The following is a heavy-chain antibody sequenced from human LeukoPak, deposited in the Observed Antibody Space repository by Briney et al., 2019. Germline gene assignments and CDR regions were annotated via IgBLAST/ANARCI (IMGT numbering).Heavy chain of an antibody. CDR1: GFTFNSIR. Sequence: PGGSLRLSCAASGFTFNSIRMNWFRRPPGRGRKWSQCISSSSGYIYYADSVKGRFTISRDNAKNSLYLQMNSLRAEDTAVYYCARRTMVADWYFDLWGRGTQVTVSS. CDR2: ISSSSGYI. J-gene: IGHJ2*01. D-gene: IGHD4/OR15-4a*01. V-gene: IGHV3-21*05. CDR3: ARRTMVADWYFDL.